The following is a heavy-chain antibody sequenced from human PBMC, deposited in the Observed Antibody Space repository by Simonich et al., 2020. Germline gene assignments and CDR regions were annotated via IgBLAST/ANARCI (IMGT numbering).Heavy chain of an antibody. CDR1: GFTFDDYA. CDR2: MSWNSGSI. CDR3: AKDVAAAGTEYFQH. J-gene: IGHJ1*01. D-gene: IGHD6-13*01. Sequence: EVQLVESGGGLVQPGRSLRLSCAASGFTFDDYAMHWVRQAPGKGLRWVSVMSWNSGSIGYADSVKGRFTISRDNAKNSLYLQMNSLRAEDTALYYCAKDVAAAGTEYFQHWGQGTLVTVSS. V-gene: IGHV3-9*01.